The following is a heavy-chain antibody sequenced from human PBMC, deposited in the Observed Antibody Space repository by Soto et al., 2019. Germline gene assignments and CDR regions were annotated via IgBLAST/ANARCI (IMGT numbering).Heavy chain of an antibody. CDR1: GFTFSSYG. CDR2: ISYDGSNK. J-gene: IGHJ3*02. V-gene: IGHV3-30*18. CDR3: AKIGYCSGGSCYPGGSDI. D-gene: IGHD2-15*01. Sequence: PGGSLRLSCAASGFTFSSYGMHWVRQAPGKGLEWVAVISYDGSNKYYADSVKGRFTISRDNSKNTLYLQMNSLRAEDTAVYYCAKIGYCSGGSCYPGGSDIWGQGTMVTVSS.